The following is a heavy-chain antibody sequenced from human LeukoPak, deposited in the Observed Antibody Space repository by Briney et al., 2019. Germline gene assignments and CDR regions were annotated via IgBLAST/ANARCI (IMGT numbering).Heavy chain of an antibody. CDR1: GGYIITSGHY. D-gene: IGHD4-23*01. CDR2: VYYTGVT. CDR3: ARERSSSGGHNWFDP. V-gene: IGHV4-39*07. J-gene: IGHJ5*02. Sequence: SETLSLTCTVSGGYIITSGHYWGWIRQPPGKGLEWIGSVYYTGVTSTNPFLRSRMSISVDTSKNQFSLNLTSVTAADAAVYYCARERSSSGGHNWFDPWGQGTLVTVSS.